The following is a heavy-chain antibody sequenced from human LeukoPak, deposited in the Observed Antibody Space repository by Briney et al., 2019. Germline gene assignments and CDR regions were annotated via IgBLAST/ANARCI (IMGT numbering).Heavy chain of an antibody. V-gene: IGHV1-69*13. CDR2: IIPIFGTA. CDR1: GGTFSSYA. CDR3: ARAPGDSSGYYHLLSY. D-gene: IGHD3-22*01. J-gene: IGHJ4*02. Sequence: ASVKVSCKASGGTFSSYAISWVRQAPGQGLEWMGGIIPIFGTANYAQKFQGRATITADESTSTAYMELSSLRSEDTAVYYCARAPGDSSGYYHLLSYWGQGTLVTVSS.